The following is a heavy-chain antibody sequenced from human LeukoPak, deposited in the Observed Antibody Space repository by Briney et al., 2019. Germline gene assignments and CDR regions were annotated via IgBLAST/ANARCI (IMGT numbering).Heavy chain of an antibody. J-gene: IGHJ4*02. D-gene: IGHD4/OR15-4a*01. Sequence: SGGSLRLSCAASGFTFSDYYMSWIRQAPGKGLEWVSYISNSGSTIYYADSVKGRFTISRDNAKNSLYLQMNSPRAEDTAVYYCARRAGAYSHPYDYWGQGTLVTVSS. CDR3: ARRAGAYSHPYDY. CDR1: GFTFSDYY. V-gene: IGHV3-11*01. CDR2: ISNSGSTI.